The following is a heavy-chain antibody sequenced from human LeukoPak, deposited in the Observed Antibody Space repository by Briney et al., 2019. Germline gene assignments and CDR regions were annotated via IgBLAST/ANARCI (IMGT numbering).Heavy chain of an antibody. Sequence: GGSLRLSCAASGFTLDDYAMHWVRQAPGKGLEWVSGISWNSVNIGYADSVKGRFTISRDNAKNSLYLQMNSLRAEDMALYYCAKGTMIVVAVGDYFDHGGQGTLVTLSS. CDR1: GFTLDDYA. J-gene: IGHJ4*02. V-gene: IGHV3-9*03. D-gene: IGHD3-22*01. CDR2: ISWNSVNI. CDR3: AKGTMIVVAVGDYFDH.